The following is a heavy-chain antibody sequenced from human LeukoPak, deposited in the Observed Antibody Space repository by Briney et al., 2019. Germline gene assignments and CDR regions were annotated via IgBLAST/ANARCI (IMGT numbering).Heavy chain of an antibody. CDR3: ARNAGYCSSTSCYLRDRYYYYYMDV. CDR2: IIPIFGTA. V-gene: IGHV1-69*05. J-gene: IGHJ6*03. CDR1: GGTLSSYA. D-gene: IGHD2-2*01. Sequence: SVKVSCKASGGTLSSYAISWVRQAPGQGLEWMGGIIPIFGTANYAQKFQGRVTITTDESTSTAYMELSSLRSEDTAVYYCARNAGYCSSTSCYLRDRYYYYYMDVWGKGTTVTVSS.